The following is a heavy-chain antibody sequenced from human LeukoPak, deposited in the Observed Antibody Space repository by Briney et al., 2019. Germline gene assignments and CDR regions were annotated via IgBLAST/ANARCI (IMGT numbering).Heavy chain of an antibody. V-gene: IGHV1-18*01. CDR2: ISAYNGNT. J-gene: IGHJ4*02. CDR3: ARDPGRGQQQLGHFDY. CDR1: GYTFTSYG. D-gene: IGHD6-13*01. Sequence: ASVKVSCKASGYTFTSYGISWVRQAPGQGLEWMGWISAYNGNTNYAQKLQGRVTMTTDTSTSTAYMELRSPRSDDTAVYYCARDPGRGQQQLGHFDYWGQGTLVTVSS.